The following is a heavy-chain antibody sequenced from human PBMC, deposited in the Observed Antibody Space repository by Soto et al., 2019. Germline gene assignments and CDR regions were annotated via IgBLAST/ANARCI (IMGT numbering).Heavy chain of an antibody. J-gene: IGHJ3*02. CDR2: ISYDGRSK. D-gene: IGHD3-10*01. CDR3: AKERYYYALWDAFDI. CDR1: GFTFSSYS. Sequence: QVQLVESGGGVVQPGRSLRLSCAASGFTFSSYSMHWVRQAPGKGLEWVAVISYDGRSKYYADSVQGRFTISRDNSKNTLYLQMNSLRAEDTAVYYCAKERYYYALWDAFDIWGQGTMVTVSP. V-gene: IGHV3-30*18.